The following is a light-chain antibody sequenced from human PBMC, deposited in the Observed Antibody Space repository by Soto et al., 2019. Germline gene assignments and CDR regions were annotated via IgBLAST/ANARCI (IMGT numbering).Light chain of an antibody. J-gene: IGKJ4*01. CDR2: AAF. CDR3: QQYGTSPLT. CDR1: QSVSSNY. V-gene: IGKV3-20*01. Sequence: EIVLTQSPGTLSLSPGERATLSCRASQSVSSNYLAWYQQKPGQAPRLLLDAAFSTATCIPARFSGSGSRTDFTLTISALEPEDFAVYYCQQYGTSPLTFGGGTKVEIK.